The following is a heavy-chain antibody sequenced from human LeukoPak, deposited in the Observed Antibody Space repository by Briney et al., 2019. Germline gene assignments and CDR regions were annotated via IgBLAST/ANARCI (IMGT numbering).Heavy chain of an antibody. CDR3: ARETSLAGFASGLGFNY. J-gene: IGHJ4*02. Sequence: SETLSLTCTVSGGSISGWYWSWIRQPPGKGLEWIGYIYGSGYTNYNPSLKSRVTMSIDASKNHFSLKLTSVTAADTATYCARETSLAGFASGLGFNYWGQGILVTVSS. V-gene: IGHV4-59*01. CDR2: IYGSGYT. CDR1: GGSISGWY. D-gene: IGHD6-19*01.